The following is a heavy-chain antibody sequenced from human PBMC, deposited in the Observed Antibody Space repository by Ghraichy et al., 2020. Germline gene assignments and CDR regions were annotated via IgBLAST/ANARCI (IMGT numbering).Heavy chain of an antibody. D-gene: IGHD1-26*01. CDR1: GGTFSSYA. V-gene: IGHV1-69*13. CDR3: ARWEAGAPHEGPFDI. Sequence: SVKVSCKASGGTFSSYAISWVRQAPGQGLEWMGGIIPIFGTANYAQKFQGRVTITADESTSTAYMELSSLRSEDTAVYYCARWEAGAPHEGPFDIWGQGTMVTVSS. CDR2: IIPIFGTA. J-gene: IGHJ3*02.